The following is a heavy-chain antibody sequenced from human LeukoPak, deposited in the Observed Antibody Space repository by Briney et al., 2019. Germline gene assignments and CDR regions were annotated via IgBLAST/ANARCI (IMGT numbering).Heavy chain of an antibody. CDR3: ARQAYCGGDCYSRYMDV. D-gene: IGHD2-21*02. CDR2: TRNVVHKYTT. CDR1: GFTFSDYF. V-gene: IGHV3-72*01. Sequence: GGSLRLSCAASGFTFSDYFMHWVRQAPGKGLEWVGRTRNVVHKYTTEYAASVKDRFTISRDNSKNSLYLQMTSLKTEDTAVYYCARQAYCGGDCYSRYMDVWGKGTTVTVSS. J-gene: IGHJ6*03.